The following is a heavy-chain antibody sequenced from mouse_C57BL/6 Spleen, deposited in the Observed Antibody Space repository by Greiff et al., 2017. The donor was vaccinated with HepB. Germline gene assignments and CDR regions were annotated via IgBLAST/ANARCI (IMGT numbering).Heavy chain of an antibody. Sequence: QVQLQQPGAELVMPGASVKLSCKASGYTFTSYWMHWVKQRPGQGLEWIGEIDPSDSYTNYNQKFKGKSTLTVDKSSSTAYMQLSSLTSEDSAVYYCARPLDSSGRGFAYWGQVTLVTVSA. V-gene: IGHV1-69*01. CDR1: GYTFTSYW. CDR3: ARPLDSSGRGFAY. D-gene: IGHD3-2*02. CDR2: IDPSDSYT. J-gene: IGHJ3*01.